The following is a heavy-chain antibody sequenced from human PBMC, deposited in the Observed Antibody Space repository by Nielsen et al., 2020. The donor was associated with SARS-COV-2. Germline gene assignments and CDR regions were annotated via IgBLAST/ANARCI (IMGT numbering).Heavy chain of an antibody. CDR2: INPYSGGT. Sequence: ASVKVSCKASGYTFTDYYIHWVRQAPGQGLEWMGRINPYSGGTNYAQKFQGTVTMTRDASISTVYMELTSDDTAVYYCARAWGDCSGGSCYSGDYYYYGMDVWGQGTTVTVSS. J-gene: IGHJ6*02. V-gene: IGHV1-2*06. D-gene: IGHD2-15*01. CDR1: GYTFTDYY. CDR3: ARAWGDCSGGSCYSGDYYYYGMDV.